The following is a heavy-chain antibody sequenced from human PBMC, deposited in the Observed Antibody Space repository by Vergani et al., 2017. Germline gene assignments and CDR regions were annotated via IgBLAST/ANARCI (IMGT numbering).Heavy chain of an antibody. Sequence: VQLVESGGGLVQPGGSLRLSCAASGLIFSTQWMSWVRQAPGKGLEWVGVISYDGTEKKYADSVNGRFTISRDNSKKMMSLQMNSLRVEDTAVYYCARGGKGIIMVVPSTHLWGQGTQVSVS. D-gene: IGHD2-15*01. J-gene: IGHJ4*02. CDR3: ARGGKGIIMVVPSTHL. CDR2: ISYDGTEK. V-gene: IGHV3-30-3*01. CDR1: GLIFSTQW.